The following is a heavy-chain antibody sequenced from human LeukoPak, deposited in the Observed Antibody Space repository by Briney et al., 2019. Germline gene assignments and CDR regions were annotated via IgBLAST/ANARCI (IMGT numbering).Heavy chain of an antibody. J-gene: IGHJ5*02. CDR3: ARDQTVDNWFDP. Sequence: SQTLSLTCTVSGGSISSGSYYWSWIRQPAGKGLEWIGRIYTSGSTNYNPSLKSRVTISVDTSKNQFSLKLSSVTAADTAVYYCARDQTVDNWFDPWGQGTLVTVSS. CDR2: IYTSGST. CDR1: GGSISSGSYY. D-gene: IGHD1-14*01. V-gene: IGHV4-61*02.